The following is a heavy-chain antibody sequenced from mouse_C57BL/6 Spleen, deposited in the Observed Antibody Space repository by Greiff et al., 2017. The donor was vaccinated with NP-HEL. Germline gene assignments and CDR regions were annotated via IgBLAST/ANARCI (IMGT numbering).Heavy chain of an antibody. CDR2: ISSGGSYT. Sequence: EVKLLESGGDLVKPGGSLKLSCAASGFTFSSYGMSWVRQTPDKRLEWVATISSGGSYTYYPDSVKGRFTISRENAKNTLYLQMSSLKSEDTAMYYCARGHYDYFDYWGQGTTLTVSS. J-gene: IGHJ2*01. CDR3: ARGHYDYFDY. V-gene: IGHV5-6*02. CDR1: GFTFSSYG. D-gene: IGHD2-4*01.